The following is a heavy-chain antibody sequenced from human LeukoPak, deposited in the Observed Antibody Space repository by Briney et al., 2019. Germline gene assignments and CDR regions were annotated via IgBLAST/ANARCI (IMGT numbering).Heavy chain of an antibody. CDR1: GGSISSSSYY. CDR2: IYYSGST. D-gene: IGHD4-23*01. Sequence: SSETLSLTCTVSGGSISSSSYYWGWIRQPPGKGLEWIGNIYYSGSTYYNPSLKSRVTISVDTSKNQFSLKLSSVTAADTAVYYCARNLPTGGKAASGAFDIWGQGTMVTVSS. V-gene: IGHV4-39*07. CDR3: ARNLPTGGKAASGAFDI. J-gene: IGHJ3*02.